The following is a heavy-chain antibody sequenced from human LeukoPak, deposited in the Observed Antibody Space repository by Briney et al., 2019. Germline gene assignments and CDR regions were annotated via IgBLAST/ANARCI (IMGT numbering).Heavy chain of an antibody. D-gene: IGHD3-10*01. CDR3: AKDSTYYGSGSYYNPQL. V-gene: IGHV3-30-3*01. Sequence: GSLRLSCAASGFTFSSYAMHWVRQAPGKGLEWVAVISYDGSNKYYAYSVKGWFTISRDNSKNTLYLQMNSLRAEDTAVYYCAKDSTYYGSGSYYNPQLWGQGTLVTVSS. J-gene: IGHJ4*02. CDR2: ISYDGSNK. CDR1: GFTFSSYA.